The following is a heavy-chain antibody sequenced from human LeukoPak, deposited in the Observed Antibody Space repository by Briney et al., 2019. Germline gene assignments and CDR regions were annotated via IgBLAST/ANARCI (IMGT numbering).Heavy chain of an antibody. V-gene: IGHV3-23*01. CDR3: AKAVYDVLTGIDY. D-gene: IGHD3-9*01. CDR1: GFTFSSYA. J-gene: IGHJ4*02. CDR2: IGDSGSST. Sequence: GGSLRLSCSASGFTFSSYAMSWVRQAPGKGLEGVSTIGDSGSSTYYADSVKGRFTIPRDNSKNTLHLQMNSLRTEDTAVYYCAKAVYDVLTGIDYWGQGTLITVSS.